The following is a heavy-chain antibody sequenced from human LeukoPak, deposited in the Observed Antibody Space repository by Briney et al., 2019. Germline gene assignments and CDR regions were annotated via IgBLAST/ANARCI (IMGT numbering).Heavy chain of an antibody. CDR3: SRGEGDDY. CDR1: GFTFSSYW. CDR2: INGDESEK. Sequence: GGSLRLSCAASGFTFSSYWMSWVRQAPGKGLEWVANINGDESEKYYVDSVKARFTISRDNARNSLYLQMNSLRVDDTAIYYCSRGEGDDYWGQGTLVTVSS. D-gene: IGHD3-10*01. J-gene: IGHJ4*02. V-gene: IGHV3-7*01.